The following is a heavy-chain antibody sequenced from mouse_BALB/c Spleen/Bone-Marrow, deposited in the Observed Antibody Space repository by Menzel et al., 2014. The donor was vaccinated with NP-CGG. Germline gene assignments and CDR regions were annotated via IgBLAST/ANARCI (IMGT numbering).Heavy chain of an antibody. Sequence: QVQLKQSGAELVKPGASVKLSCKASGYTFTSYWMHWVKQRPGQGLEWIGEINPSNGRTNYNEKFKGKATLTVDKSSSTAYMQLSSLTSEDSAVYYCARRNGDYWGQGTTLTVSS. CDR3: ARRNGDY. J-gene: IGHJ2*01. CDR2: INPSNGRT. CDR1: GYTFTSYW. V-gene: IGHV1S81*02.